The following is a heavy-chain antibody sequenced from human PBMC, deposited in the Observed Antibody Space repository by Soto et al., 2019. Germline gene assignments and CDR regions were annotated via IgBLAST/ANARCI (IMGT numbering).Heavy chain of an antibody. CDR1: GYTFSTYG. Sequence: QVQLVQSGGEVKKPGASVKVSCKASGYTFSTYGISWVRQAPGQGLEWMGWISAYNGNTKYAQKFQGRVTMSTDTSTSIAYMELRSLRSDDTAVYYCARDHIAVRPGWFDPWGQGTLVTVSS. CDR2: ISAYNGNT. J-gene: IGHJ5*02. D-gene: IGHD2-21*01. CDR3: ARDHIAVRPGWFDP. V-gene: IGHV1-18*04.